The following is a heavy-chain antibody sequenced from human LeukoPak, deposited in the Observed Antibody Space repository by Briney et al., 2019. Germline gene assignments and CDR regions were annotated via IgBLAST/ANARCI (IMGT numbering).Heavy chain of an antibody. CDR2: IRSKAYGGTT. J-gene: IGHJ4*02. D-gene: IGHD6-13*01. V-gene: IGHV3-49*04. CDR3: TRDRGSSWYGGTIDY. Sequence: PGGSLRLSCAASGFTFSNAWMSWVRQAPGKGLEWVGFIRSKAYGGTTEYAASGKGRFTISRDDSKSIAYLQMNSLKTEDTAVYYCTRDRGSSWYGGTIDYWGQGTLVTVSS. CDR1: GFTFSNAW.